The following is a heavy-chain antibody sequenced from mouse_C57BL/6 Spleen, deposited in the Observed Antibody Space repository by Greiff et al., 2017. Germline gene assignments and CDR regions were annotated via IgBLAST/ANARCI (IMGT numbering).Heavy chain of an antibody. D-gene: IGHD2-4*01. CDR1: GYTFTDYY. CDR2: INPNNGGT. Sequence: EVQLQHSGPELVKPGASVKISCKASGYTFTDYYMNWVKQSHGKSLEWIGDINPNNGGTSSNQKFQGKATITADTSSNTAYLQLSSLTSEYNAIYYCAREGHYDSYFDDWGQGTTLTVSS. J-gene: IGHJ2*01. V-gene: IGHV1-26*01. CDR3: AREGHYDSYFDD.